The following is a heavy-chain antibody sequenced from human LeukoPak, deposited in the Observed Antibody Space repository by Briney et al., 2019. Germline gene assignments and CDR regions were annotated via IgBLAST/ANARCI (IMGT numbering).Heavy chain of an antibody. V-gene: IGHV3-21*01. D-gene: IGHD3-10*01. CDR2: IDSSSHYI. J-gene: IGHJ3*02. CDR1: GFTFSRNW. CDR3: ARPRRASITRDAFDI. Sequence: NPGGSLRLSCVASGFTFSRNWMSWVRQAPGKGLEWVSSIDSSSHYIYYVDSVRGRFTISRDNANNSVYLQMNSLRAEDTAVYYCARPRRASITRDAFDIWGQGTMVSVSS.